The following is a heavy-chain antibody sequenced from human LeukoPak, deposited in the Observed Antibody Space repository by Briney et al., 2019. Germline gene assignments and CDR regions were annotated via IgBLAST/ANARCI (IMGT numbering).Heavy chain of an antibody. CDR2: ISYDEDNK. CDR1: GFTFKNYA. Sequence: GGSLRLSCAASGFTFKNYAMHWVRQAPGKGLEWMAFISYDEDNKYYADSVKDRFTISRDNSKNILYLQMSSLKAEDTAVYYCARDSYGMDVWGQGTTVTVSS. V-gene: IGHV3-30-3*01. J-gene: IGHJ6*02. CDR3: ARDSYGMDV.